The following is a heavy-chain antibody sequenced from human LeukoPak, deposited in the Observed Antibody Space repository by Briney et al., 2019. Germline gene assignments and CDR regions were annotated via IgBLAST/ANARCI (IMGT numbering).Heavy chain of an antibody. D-gene: IGHD3-10*01. V-gene: IGHV4-34*01. CDR3: ARAHITMVRGVNKYYFDY. J-gene: IGHJ4*02. Sequence: SETLSLTCAVYGGSFSGYYWSWIRQPPGKGLEWIGEINHSGSTNYNPSLKSRVTISVDTSKNQFSLKLSPVTAADTAVYYCARAHITMVRGVNKYYFDYWGQGTLVTVSS. CDR2: INHSGST. CDR1: GGSFSGYY.